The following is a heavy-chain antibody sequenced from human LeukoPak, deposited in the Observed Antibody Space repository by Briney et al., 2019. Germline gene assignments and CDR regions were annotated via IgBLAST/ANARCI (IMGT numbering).Heavy chain of an antibody. D-gene: IGHD3-16*01. CDR3: ARWSYVRSLHRGSFDI. V-gene: IGHV4-39*07. CDR2: MYNSGSN. Sequence: TSETLSLTCTVSGGSISSSSYYWGWIRQPPGKALEWIGYMYNSGSNYRNPSLKSRVTMSIDTSKKQFSLKLTSVTAMDTAVYYCARWSYVRSLHRGSFDIWGQGTMVTVSS. J-gene: IGHJ3*02. CDR1: GGSISSSSYY.